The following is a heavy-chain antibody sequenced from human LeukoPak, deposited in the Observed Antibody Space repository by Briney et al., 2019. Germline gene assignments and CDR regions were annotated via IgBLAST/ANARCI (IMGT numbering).Heavy chain of an antibody. V-gene: IGHV4-59*01. Sequence: SETLSLTCTVSGGSISSYYWSWIRQPPGKGLEWIGYISYSGSTNYNPSLKSRVTISVDTSKHQFSLKLSSVTAADTAVYYCARDCSGGSCYLGYWGQGTLVTVSS. D-gene: IGHD2-15*01. CDR3: ARDCSGGSCYLGY. CDR1: GGSISSYY. CDR2: ISYSGST. J-gene: IGHJ4*02.